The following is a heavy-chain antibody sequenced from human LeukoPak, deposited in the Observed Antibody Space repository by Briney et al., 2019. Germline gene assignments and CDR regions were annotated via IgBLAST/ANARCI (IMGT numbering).Heavy chain of an antibody. J-gene: IGHJ4*02. Sequence: GGSLRLSCAASGFTFSSYAMHWVRQAPGKGLEWVAVISYDGSNKYYANSVKGRFTISRDNSKNTLYLQMNSLRAEDTAVYYCARGLVEMATTLDYWGQGTLVTVSS. CDR1: GFTFSSYA. CDR2: ISYDGSNK. D-gene: IGHD5-24*01. V-gene: IGHV3-30*01. CDR3: ARGLVEMATTLDY.